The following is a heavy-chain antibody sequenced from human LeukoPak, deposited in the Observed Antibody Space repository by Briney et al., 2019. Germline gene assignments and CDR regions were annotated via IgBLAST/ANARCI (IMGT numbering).Heavy chain of an antibody. V-gene: IGHV3-23*01. CDR1: GFTFNKFA. J-gene: IGHJ4*02. D-gene: IGHD6-13*01. CDR3: AKDYEYNSNTWYFH. CDR2: IIENGGET. Sequence: GGSLRLSCAASGFTFNKFAMSWVRQAPGKGLEWVSGIIENGGETYYADSVRGRFTISRDNSKNTLYLQMNSLRAEVTAVYYCAKDYEYNSNTWYFHWGRGTLVSVSS.